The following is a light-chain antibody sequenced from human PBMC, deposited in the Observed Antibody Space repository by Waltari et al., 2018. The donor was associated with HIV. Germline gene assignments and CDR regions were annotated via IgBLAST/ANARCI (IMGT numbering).Light chain of an antibody. J-gene: IGLJ3*02. V-gene: IGLV1-40*02. CDR2: GNS. Sequence: HSVVTRPPSLAEAPGHTLTISCTASSATIRAVSVLRGYPQLPATAPKLLIYGNSNRPSGVPDRFSGSKSGTSASLAITGLQAEDEADYYCQSYDSSLSGWVFGGGTKLTVL. CDR1: SATIRAVSV. CDR3: QSYDSSLSGWV.